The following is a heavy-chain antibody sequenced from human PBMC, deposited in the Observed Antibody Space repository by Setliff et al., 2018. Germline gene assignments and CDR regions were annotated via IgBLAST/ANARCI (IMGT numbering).Heavy chain of an antibody. V-gene: IGHV4-59*02. Sequence: SETLSLTCTVSGGSVRSHYWSWIRYSPGKGLEWIGFIFYSGDTKSNPSLKSRVTMSVDTSKNQFSLQLSSVTAADTAVYYCARDRTYYGSGTYTRWFDYWGQGTLVTVSS. J-gene: IGHJ4*02. CDR3: ARDRTYYGSGTYTRWFDY. CDR2: IFYSGDT. CDR1: GGSVRSHY. D-gene: IGHD3-10*01.